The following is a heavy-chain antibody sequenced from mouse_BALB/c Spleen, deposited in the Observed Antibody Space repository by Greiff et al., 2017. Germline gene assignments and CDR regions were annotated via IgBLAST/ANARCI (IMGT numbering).Heavy chain of an antibody. D-gene: IGHD2-14*01. CDR1: GFTFTDYY. V-gene: IGHV7-3*02. J-gene: IGHJ3*01. Sequence: EVQLVESGGGLVQPGGSLRLSCATSGFTFTDYYMSWVRQPPGKALEWLGFIRNKANGYTTEYSASVKGRFTISRDNSQSILYLQMNTLRAEDSATDYCAREGYRYDGFAYWGQGTLVTVSA. CDR3: AREGYRYDGFAY. CDR2: IRNKANGYTT.